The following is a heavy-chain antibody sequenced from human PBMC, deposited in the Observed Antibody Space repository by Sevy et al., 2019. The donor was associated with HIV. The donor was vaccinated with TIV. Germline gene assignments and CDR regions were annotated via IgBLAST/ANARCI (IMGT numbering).Heavy chain of an antibody. CDR1: GFTFDDYA. J-gene: IGHJ4*02. CDR2: ISWNSDSI. CDR3: TKDGGSWGTSSWQIYGYYFDY. V-gene: IGHV3-9*01. D-gene: IGHD6-13*01. Sequence: GGSLRLSCAASGFTFDDYALHWVRQAPGKGLEWVSGISWNSDSIGYADSVKGRFTISRDNAKNSLYLQMNSLRAEDTALYYCTKDGGSWGTSSWQIYGYYFDYWGQGTLVTVSS.